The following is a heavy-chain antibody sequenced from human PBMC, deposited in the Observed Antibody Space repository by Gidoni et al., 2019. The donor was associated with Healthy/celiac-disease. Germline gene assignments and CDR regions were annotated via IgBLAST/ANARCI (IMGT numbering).Heavy chain of an antibody. CDR3: ARHGYYDSSGYYFGAPVDY. CDR2: IYYSGST. V-gene: IGHV4-39*01. J-gene: IGHJ4*02. Sequence: QLQLQESGPGLVKPSETLSLTCTVSGGSISSSSYYWGWIRQPPGKGLEWIGSIYYSGSTYYNPSLKSRVTISVDTSKNQFSLKLSSVTAADTAVYYCARHGYYDSSGYYFGAPVDYWGQGTLVTVSS. CDR1: GGSISSSSYY. D-gene: IGHD3-22*01.